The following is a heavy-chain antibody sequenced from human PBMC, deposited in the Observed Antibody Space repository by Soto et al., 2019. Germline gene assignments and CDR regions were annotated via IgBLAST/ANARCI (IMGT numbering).Heavy chain of an antibody. V-gene: IGHV3-23*01. Sequence: GGSLRLSWAASGCTFSSYAMSWIRQAPGKGLEWVSAISGSGGSTYYADSVKGRFTISRDNSKNTLYLQMNSLRAEDTAVYYCASVRGQLGVDYWGQGTLVTVSS. D-gene: IGHD6-6*01. J-gene: IGHJ4*02. CDR2: ISGSGGST. CDR3: ASVRGQLGVDY. CDR1: GCTFSSYA.